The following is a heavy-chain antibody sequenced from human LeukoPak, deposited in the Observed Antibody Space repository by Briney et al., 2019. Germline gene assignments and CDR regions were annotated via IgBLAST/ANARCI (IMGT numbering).Heavy chain of an antibody. Sequence: GGSLRLSCAASGFTFSNAWMSWVRQAPGKGLEWVAVISYDGSNKYYADSVKGRFTISRDNSKNTLYLQMNSLRAEDTAVYYCARDPLLLWFGEPSNAFDIWGQGTMVTVSS. J-gene: IGHJ3*02. V-gene: IGHV3-30-3*01. CDR3: ARDPLLLWFGEPSNAFDI. CDR2: ISYDGSNK. CDR1: GFTFSNAW. D-gene: IGHD3-10*01.